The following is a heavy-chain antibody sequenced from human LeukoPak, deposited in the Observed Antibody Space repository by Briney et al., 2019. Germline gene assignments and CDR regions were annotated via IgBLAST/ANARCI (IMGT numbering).Heavy chain of an antibody. CDR1: GITLSYYG. J-gene: IGHJ4*02. CDR3: ARRFRYHDAWISYYHFDY. D-gene: IGHD3-3*01. CDR2: ISDSGTSI. Sequence: GGSLRLSCAVSGITLSYYGMSWIRQAPGKGLEWVSYISDSGTSIYYAASVKGRFTISRDNAKNSLYLEMNSVRAEDTAVYYCARRFRYHDAWISYYHFDYWGQGTLVTVSS. V-gene: IGHV3-11*01.